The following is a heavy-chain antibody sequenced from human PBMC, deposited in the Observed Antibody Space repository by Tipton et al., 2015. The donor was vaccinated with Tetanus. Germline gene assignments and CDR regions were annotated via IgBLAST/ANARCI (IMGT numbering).Heavy chain of an antibody. CDR2: TYYRSKWYN. D-gene: IGHD4-17*01. Sequence: GLVKPSQTLSLTCAISGDSVSSNSAAWNWIRQSPSRGLEWLGRTYYRSKWYNDYAVSVKSRITINPDTSKNQFSLKLTSVTAADTAVYYCVRDRGLTTSGGIGMDVWGQGTTVTVSS. CDR1: GDSVSSNSAA. V-gene: IGHV6-1*01. J-gene: IGHJ6*02. CDR3: VRDRGLTTSGGIGMDV.